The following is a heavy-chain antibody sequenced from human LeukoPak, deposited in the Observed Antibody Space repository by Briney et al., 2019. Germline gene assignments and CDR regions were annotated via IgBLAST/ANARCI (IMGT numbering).Heavy chain of an antibody. D-gene: IGHD3-16*01. J-gene: IGHJ4*02. CDR3: ARDGFGTGSN. Sequence: PGGSLKLSCAASGFTFSGYSMNWVRQAPGKGLEWVSSISSSSSYIYYADSVKGRFTISRDNAKNSLYLQMNTLRADDTAVYYCARDGFGTGSNWGQGTLVTVSS. V-gene: IGHV3-21*04. CDR1: GFTFSGYS. CDR2: ISSSSSYI.